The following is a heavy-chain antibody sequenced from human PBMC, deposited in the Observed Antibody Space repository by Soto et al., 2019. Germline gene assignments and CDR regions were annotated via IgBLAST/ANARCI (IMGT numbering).Heavy chain of an antibody. Sequence: EVQLVESGGGLVQPGGSLRLSCEASGFNFSSYDMHWVRQATGKGLEWVSVIGTAGDTCYTGSVKGRFTISRENGKTSLYLQMNSRRAGDTAVYYCARAGQGASCSGGSCYLGASDIWGQGTMGTVSS. CDR3: ARAGQGASCSGGSCYLGASDI. CDR1: GFNFSSYD. D-gene: IGHD2-15*01. V-gene: IGHV3-13*01. CDR2: IGTAGDT. J-gene: IGHJ3*02.